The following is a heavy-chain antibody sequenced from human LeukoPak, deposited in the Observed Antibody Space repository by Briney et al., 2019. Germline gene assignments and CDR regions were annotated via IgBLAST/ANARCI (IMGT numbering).Heavy chain of an antibody. D-gene: IGHD3-10*01. J-gene: IGHJ4*02. Sequence: SETLSLTCTVSGGSISSYYWSWIRQPPGKGLEWIGYIYYSGSTNYNPSLKSRVTVSVDTSKNQFSLKLSSVTAADTAVYYCASSRELLYWFDYWGQGTLVTVSS. CDR1: GGSISSYY. CDR3: ASSRELLYWFDY. CDR2: IYYSGST. V-gene: IGHV4-59*08.